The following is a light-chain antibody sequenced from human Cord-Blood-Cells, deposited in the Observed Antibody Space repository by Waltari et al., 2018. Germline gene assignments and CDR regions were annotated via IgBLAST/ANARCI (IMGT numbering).Light chain of an antibody. CDR3: SSYAGSNNFEV. CDR1: SSDVGGYNY. J-gene: IGLJ3*02. Sequence: QSALPQPPSASGSPGQPVTISCTGTSSDVGGYNYVSWYQTHPGKAPKLMIYGVSKRPSGVPDRFSGSKSGNTASLTVSGLQAEDEADYYCSSYAGSNNFEVFGGGTKLTVL. V-gene: IGLV2-8*01. CDR2: GVS.